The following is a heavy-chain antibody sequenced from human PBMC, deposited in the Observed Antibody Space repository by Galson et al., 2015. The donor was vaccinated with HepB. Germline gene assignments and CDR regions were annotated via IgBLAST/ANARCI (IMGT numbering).Heavy chain of an antibody. CDR1: GFTFSSYV. CDR2: ISYDGSNK. Sequence: SLRLSCAASGFTFSSYVMHWVRQAPGKGLEWVAVISYDGSNKYYADSVKGRFTISRDNSKNTLYLQMNSLRAEDTAVYYCARGGTGYYYYYYGMDVWGQGTTVTVSS. J-gene: IGHJ6*02. CDR3: ARGGTGYYYYYYGMDV. D-gene: IGHD3-9*01. V-gene: IGHV3-30-3*01.